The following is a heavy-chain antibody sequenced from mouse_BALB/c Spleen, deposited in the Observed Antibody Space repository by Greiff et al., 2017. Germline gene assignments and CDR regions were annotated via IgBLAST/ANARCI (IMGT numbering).Heavy chain of an antibody. J-gene: IGHJ2*01. V-gene: IGHV1S132*01. D-gene: IGHD1-2*01. Sequence: QVQLQQSGAELVKPGASVKLSCKTSGYTFTSYWIQWVKQRPGQGLGWIGEIFPGTGTTYYNEKFKGKATLTIDTSSSTAYMQLSSLTSEDSAVYFCAKGTTAPVYWGQGTTLTVSS. CDR1: GYTFTSYW. CDR3: AKGTTAPVY. CDR2: IFPGTGTT.